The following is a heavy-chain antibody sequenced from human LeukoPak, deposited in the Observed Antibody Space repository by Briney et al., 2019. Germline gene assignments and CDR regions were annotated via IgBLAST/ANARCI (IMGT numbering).Heavy chain of an antibody. CDR2: IYPGDSDT. J-gene: IGHJ4*02. CDR1: GYTFTTYW. D-gene: IGHD3-10*01. CDR3: VRQRGCWFGIDF. V-gene: IGHV5-51*01. Sequence: GESLKISCRGTGYTFTTYWITWVRQKPGEGLEWMGIIYPGDSDTRYSPSFEGQVTISADKSTNIAYLQWSSLKTSDTAMYYCVRQRGCWFGIDFWGQGTLVTVSS.